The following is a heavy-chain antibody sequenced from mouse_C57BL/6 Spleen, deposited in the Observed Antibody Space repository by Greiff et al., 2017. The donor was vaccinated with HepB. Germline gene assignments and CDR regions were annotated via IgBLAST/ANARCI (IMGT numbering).Heavy chain of an antibody. Sequence: EVKLMESGEGLVKPGGSLKLSCAASGFTFSSYAMSWVRQTPEKRLEWVAYISSGGDYIYYADTVKGRVTISRDNARNTLYLQMSSLKSEDTAMYYCTRVYEYDPWFAYWGQGTLVTVSA. D-gene: IGHD2-4*01. CDR1: GFTFSSYA. CDR2: ISSGGDYI. V-gene: IGHV5-9-1*02. CDR3: TRVYEYDPWFAY. J-gene: IGHJ3*01.